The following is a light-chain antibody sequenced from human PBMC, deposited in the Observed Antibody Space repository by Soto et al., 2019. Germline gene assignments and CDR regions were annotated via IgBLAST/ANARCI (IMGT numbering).Light chain of an antibody. V-gene: IGLV4-60*02. Sequence: QLVLTQSSSASASLGSSVKLTCTLSSGHSSYIITWHQQQPGKAPRYLMKLEGSGSYNKGSGVPDRFSGSSSGADRYLTISNLQFEDEDDYYCETWDSNTHVFGGGTKLTVL. CDR3: ETWDSNTHV. J-gene: IGLJ3*02. CDR2: LEGSGSY. CDR1: SGHSSYI.